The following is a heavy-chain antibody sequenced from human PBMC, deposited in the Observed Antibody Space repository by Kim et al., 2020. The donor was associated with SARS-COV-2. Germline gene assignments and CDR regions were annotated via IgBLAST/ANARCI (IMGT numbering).Heavy chain of an antibody. V-gene: IGHV1-69*13. CDR3: AREVTIFGVAEAGWFDP. CDR2: IIPIFGTA. J-gene: IGHJ5*02. CDR1: GGTFSSYA. Sequence: SVKVSCKASGGTFSSYAISWVRQAPGQGLEWMGGIIPIFGTANYAQKFQGRVTITADESTSTAYMELSSLRSEDTAVYYCAREVTIFGVAEAGWFDPWGQGTLVTVSS. D-gene: IGHD3-3*01.